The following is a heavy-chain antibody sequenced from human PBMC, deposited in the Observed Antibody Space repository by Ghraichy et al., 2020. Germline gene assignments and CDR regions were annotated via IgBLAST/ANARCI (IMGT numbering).Heavy chain of an antibody. V-gene: IGHV4-30-2*01. J-gene: IGHJ5*02. CDR3: ARVNSSSWYLWFDP. CDR1: GGSISSGGYS. CDR2: IYHSGST. Sequence: SETLSLTCAVSGGSISSGGYSWSWIRQPPGKGLEWIGYIYHSGSTYYNPSLKSRVTISVDRSKNQFSLKLSSVTAADTAVYYCARVNSSSWYLWFDPWGQGTLVTVSS. D-gene: IGHD6-13*01.